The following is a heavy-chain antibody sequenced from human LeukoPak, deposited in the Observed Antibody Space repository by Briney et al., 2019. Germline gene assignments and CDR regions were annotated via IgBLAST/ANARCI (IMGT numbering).Heavy chain of an antibody. V-gene: IGHV4-39*07. CDR2: IYYSGST. J-gene: IGHJ5*02. D-gene: IGHD3-10*01. CDR3: ARCLPGQAEITMLQNWFDP. CDR1: GGSISSSSYY. Sequence: KPSETLSLTCTVSGGSISSSSYYWGWIRQPPGKGLEWIGSIYYSGSTYYNPSLKSRVTISVDTSKNQFSLKLSSVTAADTAVYYCARCLPGQAEITMLQNWFDPWGQGTLVTVSS.